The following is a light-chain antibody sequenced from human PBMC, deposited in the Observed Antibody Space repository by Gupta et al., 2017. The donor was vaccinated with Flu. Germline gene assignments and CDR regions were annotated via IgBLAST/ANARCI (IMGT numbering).Light chain of an antibody. V-gene: IGLV3-1*01. Sequence: YEVTQPPSMSVSPGQTATITCSGDKLGDKYVCWYQQKPGQSPVVVTYEDKRRPSGIPERFSGSNSGNTATLTISGTQAIDEADYYCQAWDSNTVIFGGGTKLTVL. CDR2: EDK. CDR3: QAWDSNTVI. J-gene: IGLJ2*01. CDR1: KLGDKY.